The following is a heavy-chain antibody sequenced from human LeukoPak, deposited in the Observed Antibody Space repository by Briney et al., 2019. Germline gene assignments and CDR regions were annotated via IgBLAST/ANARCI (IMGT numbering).Heavy chain of an antibody. Sequence: SEPLSLTCTVSGGSISSYYWSWIRQPPGKGLEWIGYIYYSGSTNYNPSLKSRVTISVDTSKNQFSLKLSSVTAADTAVYYCARGSIFTTGNWFDPWGQGTLVTVSS. J-gene: IGHJ5*02. D-gene: IGHD2/OR15-2a*01. CDR2: IYYSGST. CDR1: GGSISSYY. V-gene: IGHV4-59*01. CDR3: ARGSIFTTGNWFDP.